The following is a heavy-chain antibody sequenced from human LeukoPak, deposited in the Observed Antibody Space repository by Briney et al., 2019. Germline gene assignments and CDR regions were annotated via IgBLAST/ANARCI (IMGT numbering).Heavy chain of an antibody. V-gene: IGHV4-31*03. CDR1: GGSLSSGGYY. CDR3: ARARLRVNWFDP. J-gene: IGHJ5*02. CDR2: IYYSGST. Sequence: SETLSLTCTVSGGSLSSGGYYWSWLRQHPGTGLEWIGYIYYSGSTYYNPSLKSRVTISVDTSKNQFSLKLSSVTAADTAVYYCARARLRVNWFDPWGQGTLVTVSS. D-gene: IGHD5-12*01.